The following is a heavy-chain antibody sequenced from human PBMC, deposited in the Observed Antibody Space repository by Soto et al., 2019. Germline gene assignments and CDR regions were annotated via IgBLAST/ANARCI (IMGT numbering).Heavy chain of an antibody. V-gene: IGHV3-23*01. CDR2: ISGTDGTT. CDR3: AKTKLGIRAFDL. Sequence: PGGSLRLSCGASGFTFSAYLMTWVRQAPGKGLEWVSSISGTDGTTYYADSVKGRFSISRDNSKNTLFLQMNRLSVNDTAVYYCAKTKLGIRAFDLWGQGTMVTVSS. J-gene: IGHJ3*01. CDR1: GFTFSAYL. D-gene: IGHD7-27*01.